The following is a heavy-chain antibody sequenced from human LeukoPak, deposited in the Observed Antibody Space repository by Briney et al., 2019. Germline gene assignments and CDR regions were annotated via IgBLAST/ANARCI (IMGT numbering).Heavy chain of an antibody. CDR1: GFIFSTYS. D-gene: IGHD3-10*01. Sequence: PGGSLRLSCTASGFIFSTYSMIWVRQAPGKGLEWVAIISYDGSNEYYADSVKGRFTISRDNSKNTLYLQMNSLRAEDTAVYYCAKDRDRIIMVRGVLDVWGKGTTVTISS. J-gene: IGHJ6*04. V-gene: IGHV3-30*04. CDR2: ISYDGSNE. CDR3: AKDRDRIIMVRGVLDV.